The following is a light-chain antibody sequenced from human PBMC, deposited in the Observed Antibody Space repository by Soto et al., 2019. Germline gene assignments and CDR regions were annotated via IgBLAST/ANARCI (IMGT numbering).Light chain of an antibody. CDR1: SSNIGSNY. Sequence: QSVLTQPPLASGTPGQRVTISCSGSSSNIGSNYVYWYQQLPGTAPKLVIYRNNQRPSGVPDRFSGSKSGTSASLAISGLRSEDEADYYCAAWDDRLSALFGGGTKLTVL. V-gene: IGLV1-47*01. CDR2: RNN. J-gene: IGLJ3*02. CDR3: AAWDDRLSAL.